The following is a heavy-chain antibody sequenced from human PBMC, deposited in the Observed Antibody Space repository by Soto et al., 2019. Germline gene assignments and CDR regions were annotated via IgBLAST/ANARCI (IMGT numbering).Heavy chain of an antibody. CDR1: GGSISSYY. CDR3: ARVLKLDAFDI. V-gene: IGHV4-59*01. Sequence: SETLSLTCTVSGGSISSYYWSWIRQPPGKGLEWIGYIYYGGSTNYNPSLKSRVTISVDTSKNQFSLKLSSVTAADTAVYYCARVLKLDAFDIWGQGTMVTVSS. J-gene: IGHJ3*02. CDR2: IYYGGST.